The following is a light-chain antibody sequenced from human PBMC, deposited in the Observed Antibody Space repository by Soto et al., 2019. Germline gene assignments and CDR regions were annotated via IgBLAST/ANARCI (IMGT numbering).Light chain of an antibody. V-gene: IGKV3-20*01. CDR3: QQYGGSPRT. J-gene: IGKJ1*01. CDR2: DAS. CDR1: QSVSSY. Sequence: EIVMTQSPATLSVSPGERATLSCRASQSVSSYLAWYQQKPGQAPRLLIYDASNRATGIPARFSGSGSGTDFILTISKLEPEDFAVYRCQQYGGSPRTFGQGTKVDIK.